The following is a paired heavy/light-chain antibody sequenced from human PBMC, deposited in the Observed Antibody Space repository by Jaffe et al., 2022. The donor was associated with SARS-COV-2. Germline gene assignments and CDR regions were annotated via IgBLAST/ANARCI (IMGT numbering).Light chain of an antibody. J-gene: IGKJ5*01. CDR3: QQYADSPIS. CDR2: GAS. V-gene: IGKV3-20*01. Sequence: EIVLTQSPGTLSLSPGERATLSCRASQSVGRNFVAWYQQKPGQAPRFLMHGASNRATDIPDRFSGSVSGTDFTLTISRLEPEDSAMYYCQQYADSPISFGQGTRLEI. CDR1: QSVGRNF.
Heavy chain of an antibody. D-gene: IGHD3-10*01. CDR1: GFSFSDFS. Sequence: QVQLVESGGGVVQPGGSLRLSCAGSGFSFSDFSMHWVRQTPGTGMEWVAFLSHDGRNALYRDSVKGRFTMSRDNSKNTVFLQMNILRLDDTAVYYCARGDGPGNWLIDNWGQGALVTVSS. J-gene: IGHJ4*02. CDR2: LSHDGRNA. V-gene: IGHV3-30*04. CDR3: ARGDGPGNWLIDN.